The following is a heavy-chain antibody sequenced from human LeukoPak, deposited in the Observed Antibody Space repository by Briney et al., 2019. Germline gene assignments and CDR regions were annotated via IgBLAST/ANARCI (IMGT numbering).Heavy chain of an antibody. CDR1: GFAFSNYV. D-gene: IGHD6-13*01. V-gene: IGHV3-30*03. CDR2: ISYDGSNI. Sequence: GRSLRLSCAASGFAFSNYVMHWVRQAPGKGLEWVAVISYDGSNIYYADSVKGRFTISRDNSKNTLYLQMNSLRAEDTAVYYCARVGSIAAAGTPDYWGQGTLVTVSS. J-gene: IGHJ4*02. CDR3: ARVGSIAAAGTPDY.